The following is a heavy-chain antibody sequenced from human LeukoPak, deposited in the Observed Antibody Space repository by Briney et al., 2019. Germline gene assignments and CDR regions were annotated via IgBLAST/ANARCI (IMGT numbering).Heavy chain of an antibody. J-gene: IGHJ6*03. CDR3: ARVWFSSSLYYYYYMDV. V-gene: IGHV4-59*01. Sequence: KPSGTLSLTCAVSGGSISSYYWSWIRQPPGKGLEWIGYIYYSGSTNYNPSLKSRVTISVDTSKNQFSLKLSSVTAADTAVYYCARVWFSSSLYYYYYMDVWGKGTTVTVSS. CDR1: GGSISSYY. CDR2: IYYSGST. D-gene: IGHD6-13*01.